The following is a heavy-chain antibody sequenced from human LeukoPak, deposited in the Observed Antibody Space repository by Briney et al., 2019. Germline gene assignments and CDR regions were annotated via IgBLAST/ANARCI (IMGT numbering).Heavy chain of an antibody. J-gene: IGHJ4*02. CDR2: ISWGSDST. D-gene: IGHD2-2*01. Sequence: GRSLRLSCAASGFTFDDYAMHWVRQAPGKGLEWVSGISWGSDSTNYADSVKGRFIISRDNAKSSLYLQMNSLRPDDTALYYCAKDRAAMVPTAAILDYWGQGILVTVSS. CDR1: GFTFDDYA. CDR3: AKDRAAMVPTAAILDY. V-gene: IGHV3-9*01.